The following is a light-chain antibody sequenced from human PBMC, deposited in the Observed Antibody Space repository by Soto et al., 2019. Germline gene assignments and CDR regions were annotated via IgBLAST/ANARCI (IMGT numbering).Light chain of an antibody. CDR1: SGHSSYA. CDR3: QTWGTGIVV. CDR2: LNSDGRH. Sequence: QSVLTQSPSASASLGASVKLTCTLSSGHSSYAIAWHQQQPEKGPRYLMKLNSDGRHSKGDGIPDRFSGSSSGAERYLTISGLQSEHEADYYCQTWGTGIVVFGGGTKVTVL. J-gene: IGLJ2*01. V-gene: IGLV4-69*01.